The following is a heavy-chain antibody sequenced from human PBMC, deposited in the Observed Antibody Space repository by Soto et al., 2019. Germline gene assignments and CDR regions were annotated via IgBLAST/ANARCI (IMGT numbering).Heavy chain of an antibody. CDR1: GFTFTSSA. V-gene: IGHV1-58*01. CDR2: IVVGSGNT. J-gene: IGHJ4*02. CDR3: AAMGANWMFDY. Sequence: QMQLVQSGPEVKKPGTSVKVSCKASGFTFTSSAVQWVRQARGQRLEWIGWIVVGSGNTNYAQQFQERVTITRDMSTSTAYIELSSLSSEDTAVYYCAAMGANWMFDYLGQGTLVTVSS. D-gene: IGHD1-1*01.